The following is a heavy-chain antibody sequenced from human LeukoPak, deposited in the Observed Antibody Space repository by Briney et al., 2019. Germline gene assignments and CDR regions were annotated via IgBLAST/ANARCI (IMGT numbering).Heavy chain of an antibody. CDR1: GGSFSGYY. V-gene: IGHV4-34*01. J-gene: IGHJ3*01. D-gene: IGHD1-20*01. CDR3: ARAITGTDGS. CDR2: INHSGST. Sequence: SETLSLTCAVYGGSFSGYYWSWIRQPPGKGLEWIGEINHSGSTNYNPPLKSRVTISVDTSKNQFSLKLSSVTAADTAVYYCARAITGTDGSWGQGTMVTVSS.